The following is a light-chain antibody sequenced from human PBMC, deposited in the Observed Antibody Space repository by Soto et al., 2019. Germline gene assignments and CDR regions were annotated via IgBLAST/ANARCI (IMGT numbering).Light chain of an antibody. CDR2: GAS. Sequence: EIGLTQSPGTLSLSPGERATLSCRASQSVRNNYLAWYQQRPGQAPRLLIHGASSRATGIPDRFSGSGSGTDFTLTISRLEPEDFAVYYCQQYGTSPRTFGRGTKVDIK. J-gene: IGKJ1*01. V-gene: IGKV3-20*01. CDR3: QQYGTSPRT. CDR1: QSVRNNY.